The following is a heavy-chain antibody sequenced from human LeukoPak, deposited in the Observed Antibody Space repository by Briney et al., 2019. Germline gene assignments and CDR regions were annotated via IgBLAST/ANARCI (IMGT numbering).Heavy chain of an antibody. CDR1: GFTFSSHA. Sequence: GGSLRLSCPASGFTFSSHAMNWVRQAPGKGLEWASSIGGIGASTYYADSVKGRFTISRDNSKNTLYLQMNSLKAEDTALYYCAKAAYGDYVNWFDPWGQGILVIVSS. J-gene: IGHJ5*02. CDR2: IGGIGAST. D-gene: IGHD4-17*01. CDR3: AKAAYGDYVNWFDP. V-gene: IGHV3-23*01.